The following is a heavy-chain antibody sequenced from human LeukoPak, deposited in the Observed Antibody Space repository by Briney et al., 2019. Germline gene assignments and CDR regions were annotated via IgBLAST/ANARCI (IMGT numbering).Heavy chain of an antibody. CDR2: ISSSSTTI. CDR3: ARDYPALWFGESSNL. V-gene: IGHV3-48*04. J-gene: IGHJ4*02. Sequence: PGGSLRLSCAASGFTFSSYSMNWVRQAPGKGLELVSHISSSSTTIYYTDSVKGRFTSSRDNAKSSLYLQMNSLRAEDTAVYYCARDYPALWFGESSNLRGQGTLVTVSS. CDR1: GFTFSSYS. D-gene: IGHD3-10*01.